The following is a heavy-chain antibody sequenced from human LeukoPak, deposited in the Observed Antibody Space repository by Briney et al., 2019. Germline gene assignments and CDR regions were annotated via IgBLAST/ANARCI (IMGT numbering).Heavy chain of an antibody. D-gene: IGHD2-21*02. Sequence: PSETLSLTCTVSGGSISSYYWSWIRQPPGKGLEWIGYIYYSGSTNYNPFLKSRVTISVDTSKNQFSLKLSSVTAADTAVYYCARVVTRGLYYFDYWGQGTLVTVSS. J-gene: IGHJ4*02. CDR2: IYYSGST. V-gene: IGHV4-59*01. CDR3: ARVVTRGLYYFDY. CDR1: GGSISSYY.